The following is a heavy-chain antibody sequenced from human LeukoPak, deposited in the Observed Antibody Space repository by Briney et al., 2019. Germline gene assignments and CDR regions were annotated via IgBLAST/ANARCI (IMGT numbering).Heavy chain of an antibody. CDR1: GGSISSSSYY. J-gene: IGHJ6*02. V-gene: IGHV4-39*01. D-gene: IGHD2-2*02. CDR3: VRCAVVVPAAIRRLYGMDV. CDR2: IYYSGST. Sequence: SETLSLTCTVSGGSISSSSYYWGWIRQPPGKGLEWIGSIYYSGSTYYNPSLKSRVTISVDTSKNQFSLKLSSVTAADTAVYYCVRCAVVVPAAIRRLYGMDVWGQGTTVTVSS.